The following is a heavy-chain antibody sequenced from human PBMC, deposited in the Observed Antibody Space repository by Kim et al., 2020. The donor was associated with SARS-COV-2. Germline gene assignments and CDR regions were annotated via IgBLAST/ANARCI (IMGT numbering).Heavy chain of an antibody. CDR3: ARDLSSTASYYYYGMDV. V-gene: IGHV3-21*01. Sequence: GGSLRLSCAASGFTFSSYSMNWVRQAPGKGLEWVSSISSSSSYIYYADSVKGRFTISRDNAKNSLYLQMNSLRAEDTAVYYCARDLSSTASYYYYGMDVWGQGTTVTVSS. D-gene: IGHD2-2*01. CDR1: GFTFSSYS. CDR2: ISSSSSYI. J-gene: IGHJ6*02.